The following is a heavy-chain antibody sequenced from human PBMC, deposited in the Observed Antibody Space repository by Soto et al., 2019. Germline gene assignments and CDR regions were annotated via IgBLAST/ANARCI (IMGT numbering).Heavy chain of an antibody. CDR1: GGSVSSGSYY. CDR2: IYYSGST. J-gene: IGHJ4*02. CDR3: ARGAAVAGIDY. D-gene: IGHD6-19*01. Sequence: QVQLQESGPGLVKPSETLSLTCTVSGGSVSSGSYYWSWIRQPPGKGLEWIGYIYYSGSTNYNPSLKSXXTXSXXPSNNQFSLKLSSVTAADTAGYSWARGAAVAGIDYWGQGTLVTVSS. V-gene: IGHV4-61*01.